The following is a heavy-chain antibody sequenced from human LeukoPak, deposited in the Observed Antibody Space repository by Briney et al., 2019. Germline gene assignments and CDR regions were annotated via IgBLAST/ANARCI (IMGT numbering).Heavy chain of an antibody. V-gene: IGHV1-18*01. CDR1: GYTFTSYG. Sequence: ASVKVSCKASGYTFTSYGISWVRQAPGQGLEWMGWISANNGNTNYAQKLQGRVTMTTDTSTSTAYMELRSLRSDDTAVYYCARPRTSSSWYLHYFDYWGQGTLVTVSS. D-gene: IGHD6-13*01. J-gene: IGHJ4*02. CDR3: ARPRTSSSWYLHYFDY. CDR2: ISANNGNT.